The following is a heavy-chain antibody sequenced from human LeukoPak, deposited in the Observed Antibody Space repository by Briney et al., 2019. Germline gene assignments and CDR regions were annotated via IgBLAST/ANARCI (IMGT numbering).Heavy chain of an antibody. Sequence: PGGSLRLSCAASGFTFSDYYMSWIRQAPGKGLEWVSYISSSSSYTNYADSVKGRFTISRDNAKNSLYLQMNSLRAEDTAVYYCARGLYCSSSTSCYDYGMDVWGQGTTVTVSS. CDR3: ARGLYCSSSTSCYDYGMDV. CDR1: GFTFSDYY. V-gene: IGHV3-11*05. CDR2: ISSSSSYT. J-gene: IGHJ6*02. D-gene: IGHD2-2*01.